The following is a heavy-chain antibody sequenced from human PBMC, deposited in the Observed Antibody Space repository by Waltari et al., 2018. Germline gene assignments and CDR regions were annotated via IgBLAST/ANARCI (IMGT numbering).Heavy chain of an antibody. CDR3: ARARDIVVVPAAISYYYGMDV. CDR1: GGTFSSYA. V-gene: IGHV1-69*01. D-gene: IGHD2-2*01. J-gene: IGHJ6*02. CDR2: IIPIFGKA. Sequence: QVQLVQSGAEVKKPGSSVKVSCKASGGTFSSYAISWVRQAPGQGLEWMGGIIPIFGKANYARKFQGRVTITADESTSTADMELSSLRSEDTAVYYCARARDIVVVPAAISYYYGMDVWGQGTTVTVSS.